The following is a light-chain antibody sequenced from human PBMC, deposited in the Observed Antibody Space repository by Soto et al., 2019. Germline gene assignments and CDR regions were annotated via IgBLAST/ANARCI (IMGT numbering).Light chain of an antibody. CDR2: STS. CDR3: TAWDDSLSGHVV. J-gene: IGLJ2*01. Sequence: QSVLTQPPSASGTPGQRVTLSCSGTTSNIGRNPVNWYQQVPGTAPKLLIYSTSQRPSGVPDRFSGSRSGTSASLAISGLQSEDEADYYCTAWDDSLSGHVVYGGGTKLTVL. V-gene: IGLV1-44*01. CDR1: TSNIGRNP.